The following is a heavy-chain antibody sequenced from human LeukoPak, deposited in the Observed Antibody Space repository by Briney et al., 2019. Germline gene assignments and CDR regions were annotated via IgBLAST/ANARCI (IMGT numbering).Heavy chain of an antibody. CDR1: GYTFTGFY. CDR3: ASFLAVATNAFDV. Sequence: ASVKVSCKASGYTFTGFYVHWVRQAPGQGLEWMGWINPNGGGTNYAQKFQGRATMTRDTSISTAYMELSRLRSDDTAVYFCASFLAVATNAFDVWGQGTMVTVSS. CDR2: INPNGGGT. J-gene: IGHJ3*01. V-gene: IGHV1-2*02. D-gene: IGHD6-19*01.